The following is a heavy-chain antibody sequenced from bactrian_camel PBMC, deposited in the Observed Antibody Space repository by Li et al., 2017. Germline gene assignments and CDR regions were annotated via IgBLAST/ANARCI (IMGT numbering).Heavy chain of an antibody. J-gene: IGHJ5*01. Sequence: IGWFRQVAGRGEREGVGSMWSVGISTYVPASVKGRFTISRDKNTVTLQMSSLTPEDTAMYYCAVSDTCAALAFGYWGQGTQVTVS. V-gene: IGHV3S61*01. CDR3: AVSDTCAALAFGY. D-gene: IGHD3*01. CDR2: MWSVGIST.